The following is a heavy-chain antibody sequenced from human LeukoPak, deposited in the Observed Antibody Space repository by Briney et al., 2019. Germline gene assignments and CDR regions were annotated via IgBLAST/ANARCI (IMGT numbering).Heavy chain of an antibody. V-gene: IGHV1-69*05. D-gene: IGHD3-9*01. CDR3: ARNDDEYYDILSGYSWIDY. CDR2: IIPIFGTA. Sequence: SVKVSCKASGGTFSSYAISWVRQAPGQGLEWMGGIIPIFGTANHAQKFQGRVTMTTDTSTSTAYMELRSLRSDDTAVYYCARNDDEYYDILSGYSWIDYWGQGTLVTVSS. CDR1: GGTFSSYA. J-gene: IGHJ4*02.